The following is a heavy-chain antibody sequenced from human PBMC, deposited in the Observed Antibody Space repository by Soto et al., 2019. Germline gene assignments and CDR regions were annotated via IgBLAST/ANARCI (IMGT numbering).Heavy chain of an antibody. V-gene: IGHV3-72*01. J-gene: IGHJ4*02. D-gene: IGHD2-21*01. Sequence: PGGSLRLSCVVSGFTSSDYYIDWVRQAPGKGLEWVGRSRNKVNGYTTEFAASVKGRFTISRDDSKRSVYLQMTSLQTKDTAIYYCARGCNHHYGGSTNCEPRSDYWGPGTLVTVSS. CDR2: SRNKVNGYTT. CDR1: GFTSSDYY. CDR3: ARGCNHHYGGSTNCEPRSDY.